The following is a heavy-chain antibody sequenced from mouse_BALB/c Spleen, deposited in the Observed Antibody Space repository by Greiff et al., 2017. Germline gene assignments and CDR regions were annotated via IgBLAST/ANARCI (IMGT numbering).Heavy chain of an antibody. Sequence: EVMLVESGPGLVKPSQSLSLTCTVTGYSITSDYAWNWIRQFPGNKLEWMGYISYSGSTSYNPSLKSRISITRDTSKNQFFLQLNSVTTEDTATYYCARGSFYYYGSSPYYFDYWGQGTTLTVSS. D-gene: IGHD1-1*01. V-gene: IGHV3-2*02. CDR3: ARGSFYYYGSSPYYFDY. CDR1: GYSITSDYA. J-gene: IGHJ2*01. CDR2: ISYSGST.